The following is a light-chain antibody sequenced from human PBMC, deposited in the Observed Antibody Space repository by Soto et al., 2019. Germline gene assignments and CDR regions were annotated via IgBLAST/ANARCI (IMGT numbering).Light chain of an antibody. CDR1: SSDVGDFHY. CDR3: SSYLSSKTLV. CDR2: RVT. Sequence: QSALTQPASVSESPGQSITISCTEPSSDVGDFHYVSWYQQYPAKAPKLIISRVTNRPSRVTYLCSGSKSGRTASLTISGLQAEDEADDYCSSYLSSKTLVFGGGTKLTVL. J-gene: IGLJ3*02. V-gene: IGLV2-14*03.